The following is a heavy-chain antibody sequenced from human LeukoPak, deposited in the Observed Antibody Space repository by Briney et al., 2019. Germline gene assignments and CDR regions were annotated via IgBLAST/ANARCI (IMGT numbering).Heavy chain of an antibody. D-gene: IGHD4-17*01. CDR2: IYYSGST. CDR3: AGRGTTVTTGAYDY. V-gene: IGHV4-30-4*01. J-gene: IGHJ4*02. Sequence: SETLSLTCTVSGGSISSGDYYWSWIRQPPGKGLEWIGYIYYSGSTYYNPSLKSRVTISVDTSKNQFSLKLSSVTAADTAVYYCAGRGTTVTTGAYDYWGQGTLVTVSS. CDR1: GGSISSGDYY.